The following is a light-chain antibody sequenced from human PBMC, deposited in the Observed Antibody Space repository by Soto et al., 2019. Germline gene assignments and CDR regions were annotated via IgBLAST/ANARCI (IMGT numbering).Light chain of an antibody. CDR2: SAS. CDR1: QAISSW. V-gene: IGKV1-12*01. Sequence: DIPMTQSPSSVSASVGDRVTINCRASQAISSWLAWYQQKPGRAPKLLIHSASSLESGVPSRFRGSGSGTDFTLTISSLQPEDFGTYYCQQAISLPWTFGQGTKVEIK. CDR3: QQAISLPWT. J-gene: IGKJ1*01.